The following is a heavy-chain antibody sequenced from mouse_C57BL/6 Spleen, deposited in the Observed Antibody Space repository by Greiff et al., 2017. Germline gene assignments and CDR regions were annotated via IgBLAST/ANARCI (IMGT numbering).Heavy chain of an antibody. CDR3: TRVGGNPYYFDY. CDR1: GFTFSSYA. V-gene: IGHV5-9-1*02. J-gene: IGHJ2*01. D-gene: IGHD2-1*01. Sequence: EVQLVESGEGLVKPGGSLKLSCAASGFTFSSYAMSWVRQTPEKRLEWVAYISSGGDYIYYADTVKGRFTISRDNARNTLYLQMSSLKSEDTAMYYCTRVGGNPYYFDYWGQGTTLTVSS. CDR2: ISSGGDYI.